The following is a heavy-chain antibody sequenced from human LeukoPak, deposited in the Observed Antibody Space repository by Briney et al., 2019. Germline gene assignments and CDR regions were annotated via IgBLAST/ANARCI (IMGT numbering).Heavy chain of an antibody. CDR1: GFTFSDYY. CDR3: AKRAGYSSGPNWFDP. V-gene: IGHV3-30*02. J-gene: IGHJ5*02. Sequence: GGSLRLSCAASGFTFSDYYMSWIRQAPGKGLEWVAFIRYDGSNKYYADSVKGRFTISRDNSKNTLYLQMNSLRAEDTAVYYCAKRAGYSSGPNWFDPWGQGTLVTVSS. D-gene: IGHD6-19*01. CDR2: IRYDGSNK.